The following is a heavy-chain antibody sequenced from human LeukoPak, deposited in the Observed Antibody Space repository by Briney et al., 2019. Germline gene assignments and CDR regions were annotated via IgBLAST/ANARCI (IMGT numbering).Heavy chain of an antibody. D-gene: IGHD3-3*01. CDR1: GFTFSSYA. V-gene: IGHV3-23*01. CDR2: ISGSSGST. Sequence: GGSLRLSCAASGFTFSSYAMSWVRQAPGKGLEWVSAISGSSGSTYYADSVKGRFTISRDNSKNTLYLQMNSLRAEDTAVYYCAKDSTSYYDFWSGYLGVHIDYWGQGTLVTVSS. J-gene: IGHJ4*02. CDR3: AKDSTSYYDFWSGYLGVHIDY.